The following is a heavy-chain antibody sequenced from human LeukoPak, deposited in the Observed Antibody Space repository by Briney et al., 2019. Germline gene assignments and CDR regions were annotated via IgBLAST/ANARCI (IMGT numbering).Heavy chain of an antibody. CDR1: GFTFSSDW. CDR3: ARGKFDGGWIFDY. V-gene: IGHV3-74*01. Sequence: PGGSLGLSCAASGFTFSSDWMHWVRQAAGKGLVWVSRINNDGSTTAYADSVKGRFTISRDNAKNSVYLQMNSLRVADTAVYYCARGKFDGGWIFDYWGQGTLVTVSS. CDR2: INNDGSTT. D-gene: IGHD6-19*01. J-gene: IGHJ4*02.